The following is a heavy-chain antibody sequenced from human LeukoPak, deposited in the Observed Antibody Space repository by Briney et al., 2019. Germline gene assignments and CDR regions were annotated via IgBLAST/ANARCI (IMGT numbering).Heavy chain of an antibody. CDR2: ILYSGTT. CDR3: ARVGDWNDLVY. Sequence: SETLSLTCTVFGGSISPYYWSRIRQTPGKGLEWIGYILYSGTTTNYNPSLKSRVTISVDTSKNQFSLKLSSVTAADTAVYYCARVGDWNDLVYWGQGTLVTVSS. CDR1: GGSISPYY. J-gene: IGHJ4*02. V-gene: IGHV4-59*01. D-gene: IGHD1-1*01.